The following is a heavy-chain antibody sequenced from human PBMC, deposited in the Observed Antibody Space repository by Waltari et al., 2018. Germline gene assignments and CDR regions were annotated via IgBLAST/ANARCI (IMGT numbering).Heavy chain of an antibody. CDR3: ARGEQLHLIRRNSFDT. D-gene: IGHD1-1*01. J-gene: IGHJ5*02. CDR1: GGSFHSSS. CDR2: ISHNGRT. V-gene: IGHV4-34*01. Sequence: QVQLQQWGAGLLKPSETLSLTCPVNGGSFHSSSGGWVRQPPGKGLEWIGEISHNGRTNENPSLKSRVAISVDTSKNHFSLKLNFLTAADTAVYYCARGEQLHLIRRNSFDTWGQGTLVTVSS.